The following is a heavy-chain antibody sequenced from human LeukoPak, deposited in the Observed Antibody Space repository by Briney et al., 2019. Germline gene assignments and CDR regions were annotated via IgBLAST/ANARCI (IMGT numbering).Heavy chain of an antibody. Sequence: ASVKVSCKASGYTFTGYYMHWVRQAPGQGLEWMGWINPNSGGTNYAQKFQGRVTMTRDTSISTAYMELSRLRSDDTAVYYCAREIPGSRGTGTVDYWGQGTLVTVSS. V-gene: IGHV1-2*02. CDR1: GYTFTGYY. J-gene: IGHJ4*02. CDR2: INPNSGGT. CDR3: AREIPGSRGTGTVDY. D-gene: IGHD1-1*01.